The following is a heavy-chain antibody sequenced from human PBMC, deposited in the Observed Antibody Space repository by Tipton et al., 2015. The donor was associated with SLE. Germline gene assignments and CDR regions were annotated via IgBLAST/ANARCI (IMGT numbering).Heavy chain of an antibody. J-gene: IGHJ6*04. V-gene: IGHV4-4*07. D-gene: IGHD1-1*01. CDR3: ARYTTGTMLDV. Sequence: TLSLTCTVSGASISNYYWTWIRQPAGKGLEWIGRIYSSGSTNYNPSLQSRVTMSVDTSKNHFSLKLSSVTAADTAVYYCARYTTGTMLDVWGKGTTVTVSS. CDR2: IYSSGST. CDR1: GASISNYY.